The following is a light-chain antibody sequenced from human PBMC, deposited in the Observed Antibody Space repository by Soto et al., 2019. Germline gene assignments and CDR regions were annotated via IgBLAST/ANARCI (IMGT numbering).Light chain of an antibody. V-gene: IGKV1-33*01. CDR3: QHYDTFPYT. CDR2: GAS. CDR1: QDITTF. J-gene: IGKJ2*01. Sequence: DIQMTQSPSSLSASVGDRVTITYQASQDITTFLNWYQQKPGKAPKLLIYGASSLETGVPSRFSGSGSGTDFTFIITSLQPEDIATYYCQHYDTFPYTFGQGTKLEIK.